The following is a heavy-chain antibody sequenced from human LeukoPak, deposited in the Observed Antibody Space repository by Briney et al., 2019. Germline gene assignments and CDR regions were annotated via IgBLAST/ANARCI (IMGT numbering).Heavy chain of an antibody. D-gene: IGHD2-21*02. V-gene: IGHV3-23*01. CDR1: GLTFSSYA. CDR2: VSGSGSST. Sequence: GGSLRLSCAAPGLTFSSYAMSWVRQAPGKGLEWVSDVSGSGSSTYYADSVKGRFTISRDDSKNTLYLQMNSLRAEDTAVYFCAKVAGGNSGGVDYWGQGALVTVSS. CDR3: AKVAGGNSGGVDY. J-gene: IGHJ4*02.